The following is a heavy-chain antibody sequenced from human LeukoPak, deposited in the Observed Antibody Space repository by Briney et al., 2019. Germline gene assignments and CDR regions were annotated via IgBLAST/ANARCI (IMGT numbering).Heavy chain of an antibody. CDR1: GGTFSSYA. CDR3: ARGLVLGDFWSQNAFDI. V-gene: IGHV1-69*13. J-gene: IGHJ3*02. D-gene: IGHD3-3*01. Sequence: SVKVSCKASGGTFSSYAISWVRQAPGQGLEWMGGIIPIFGTANYAQKFQGRVTITADESTSTAYMELSSLRSEDTAVYYCARGLVLGDFWSQNAFDIWGQGTMVTVSS. CDR2: IIPIFGTA.